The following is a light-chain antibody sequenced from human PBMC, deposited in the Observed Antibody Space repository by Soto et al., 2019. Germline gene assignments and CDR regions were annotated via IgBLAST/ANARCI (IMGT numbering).Light chain of an antibody. CDR3: SSYTDSRALEL. CDR2: DVS. V-gene: IGLV2-14*01. CDR1: SSDVGSYNS. Sequence: QSALTQPASVSGSPGQSITISCTGTSSDVGSYNSVSWYQQHPGKAPKLMIYDVSNRPSGVSNRFSGSKSGNTASLAISGLQAEDEADYYCSSYTDSRALELFGGGTKVTVL. J-gene: IGLJ2*01.